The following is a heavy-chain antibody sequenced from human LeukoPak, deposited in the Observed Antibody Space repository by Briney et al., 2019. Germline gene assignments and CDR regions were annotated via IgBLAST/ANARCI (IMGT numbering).Heavy chain of an antibody. CDR2: IYYSGST. CDR1: GGSISSYY. V-gene: IGHV4-59*01. D-gene: IGHD5/OR15-5a*01. CDR3: ARVSVYENFDY. Sequence: SETLSLTCTVSGGSISSYYWSWIRQPPGKGLEWIGYIYYSGSTNYNPSLKSRVTISVDTSKNQFSLKLSSVTAADTAVYYCARVSVYENFDYWGQRTLVTVSS. J-gene: IGHJ4*02.